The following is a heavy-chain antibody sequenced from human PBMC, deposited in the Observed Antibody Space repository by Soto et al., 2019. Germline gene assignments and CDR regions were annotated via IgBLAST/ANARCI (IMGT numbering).Heavy chain of an antibody. CDR1: GYSFSTYG. J-gene: IGHJ4*02. Sequence: QVLLVQSGAEVKKPGASVKVSCKASGYSFSTYGVSWVRQAPGQGLEWMGWLNTGDGNTAYAQKLQGRITLTTDTTPTKAYLELRSLRSDDTAIYFCARGENYGVARDVFDHWGQGTLVTVSS. CDR2: LNTGDGNT. D-gene: IGHD3-10*01. V-gene: IGHV1-18*04. CDR3: ARGENYGVARDVFDH.